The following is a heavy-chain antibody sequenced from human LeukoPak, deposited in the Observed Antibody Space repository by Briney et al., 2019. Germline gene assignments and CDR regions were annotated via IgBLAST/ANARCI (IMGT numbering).Heavy chain of an antibody. CDR3: ARYVVVPAASLYYYYYMDV. J-gene: IGHJ6*03. D-gene: IGHD2-2*01. CDR1: GGSISSYY. CDR2: IYTSGST. V-gene: IGHV4-4*07. Sequence: PSETLSLTCTASGGSISSYYWSWIRQPAGKGLEWIGRIYTSGSTNYNPSLKSRVTMSVDTSKNQFSLKLSPVTAADTAVYYCARYVVVPAASLYYYYYMDVWGKGTTVTVSS.